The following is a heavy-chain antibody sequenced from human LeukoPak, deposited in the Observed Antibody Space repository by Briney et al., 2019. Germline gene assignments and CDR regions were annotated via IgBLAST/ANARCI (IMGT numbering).Heavy chain of an antibody. CDR2: IYPADSDT. CDR1: GYSFTSYW. D-gene: IGHD1-1*01. Sequence: GESLKISCKGSGYSFTSYWIGWVRQMPGKGLEWMGIIYPADSDTRYSPSFQGQVTISADKSISTAYLQWSSLKASDTAMYYCARQLERGPYYYHGMDVWGKGTTVTVSS. V-gene: IGHV5-51*01. J-gene: IGHJ6*04. CDR3: ARQLERGPYYYHGMDV.